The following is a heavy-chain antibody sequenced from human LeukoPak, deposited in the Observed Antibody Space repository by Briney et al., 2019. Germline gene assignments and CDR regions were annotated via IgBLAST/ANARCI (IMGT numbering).Heavy chain of an antibody. CDR3: ARFVGSRGYSSSWYTPTGGQYYYYYMDV. D-gene: IGHD6-13*01. V-gene: IGHV3-48*01. CDR1: GFTFSSYE. CDR2: ISSSSSTI. Sequence: HPGGSLRLSCAASGFTFSSYEMNWVRQAPGKGLEWVSYISSSSSTIYYADSVKGRFTISRDNAKNSLYLQMNSLRAEDTAVYYCARFVGSRGYSSSWYTPTGGQYYYYYMDVWGKGTTVTVSS. J-gene: IGHJ6*03.